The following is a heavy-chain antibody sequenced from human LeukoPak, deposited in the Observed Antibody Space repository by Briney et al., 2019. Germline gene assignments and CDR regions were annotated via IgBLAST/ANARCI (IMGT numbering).Heavy chain of an antibody. D-gene: IGHD3-10*01. V-gene: IGHV3-64D*06. CDR1: GFSFSSYV. CDR3: MNPNHYGSGR. CDR2: ISQNGDNT. J-gene: IGHJ4*02. Sequence: GGSLRLSCSVSGFSFSSYVLHWVRQAPGKGLESVSGISQNGDNTYYADSVKGRFTISKDNSENTLYLQMNSLRPEDTAVYFCMNPNHYGSGRWGQGTLVTVSS.